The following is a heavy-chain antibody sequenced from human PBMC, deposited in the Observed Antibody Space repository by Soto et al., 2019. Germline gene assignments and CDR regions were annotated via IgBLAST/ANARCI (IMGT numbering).Heavy chain of an antibody. V-gene: IGHV4-59*01. Sequence: SETLSLTCTVSGGSISSYYWSWIRQPPGKGLEWIGYTYYSGSTNYNPSLKSRVTMSVDTSRNQFSLKLNSVTAADTAVYYCARTYCSGGSCFPGGNWFDPWGQGTLVTVSS. CDR2: TYYSGST. CDR3: ARTYCSGGSCFPGGNWFDP. J-gene: IGHJ5*02. D-gene: IGHD2-15*01. CDR1: GGSISSYY.